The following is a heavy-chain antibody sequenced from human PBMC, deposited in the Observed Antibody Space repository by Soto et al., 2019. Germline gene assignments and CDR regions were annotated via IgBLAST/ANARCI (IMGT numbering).Heavy chain of an antibody. CDR1: GYTFSSYY. V-gene: IGHV1-46*03. CDR3: ATGSCSNTNCYVGHTDV. J-gene: IGHJ6*03. Sequence: QVQLVQSGAEVKKPGASVKVSCKASGYTFSSYYMHWVRQAPGQGLEWMGIINPSGGSTSYAQQFQGRVTMTRDTSTGTVYMELSSLRSEDTAMYYCATGSCSNTNCYVGHTDVWGGGTTVTVSS. CDR2: INPSGGST. D-gene: IGHD2-2*01.